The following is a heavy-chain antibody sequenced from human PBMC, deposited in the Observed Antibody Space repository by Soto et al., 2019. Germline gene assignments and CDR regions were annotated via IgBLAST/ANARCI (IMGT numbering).Heavy chain of an antibody. CDR3: ARDGICSSTSCYGYYYGMDV. Sequence: GGSLRLSCAASGFTFSSYGMHWVRQAPGKGLEWVAVIWYDGSNKYYADSVKGRFTISRDNSKNTLYLQMNSLRAEDTAVYYCARDGICSSTSCYGYYYGMDVWGQGTTVTVSS. V-gene: IGHV3-33*01. CDR2: IWYDGSNK. D-gene: IGHD2-2*01. CDR1: GFTFSSYG. J-gene: IGHJ6*02.